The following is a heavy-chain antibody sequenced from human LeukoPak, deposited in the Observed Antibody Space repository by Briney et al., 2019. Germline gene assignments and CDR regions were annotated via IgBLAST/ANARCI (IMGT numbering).Heavy chain of an antibody. CDR3: AAHHGELGYFDY. J-gene: IGHJ4*02. V-gene: IGHV3-74*03. CDR1: GFTFSRYW. CDR2: ISPDGSTT. D-gene: IGHD1-26*01. Sequence: GGSLRLSCAASGFTFSRYWMHWVRQAPGKGLMWVSRISPDGSTTLYADSVKGRFTISRDNAKNTLYLQMNSLRAEDTAVYYCAAHHGELGYFDYWGQGTLVTVSS.